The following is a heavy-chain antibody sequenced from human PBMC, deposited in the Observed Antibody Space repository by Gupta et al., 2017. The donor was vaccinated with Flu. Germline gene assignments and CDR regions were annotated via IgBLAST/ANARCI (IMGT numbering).Heavy chain of an antibody. CDR3: ARGLGYCSSTSCYAHFYYYYGMDV. CDR1: GGTFSSYA. CDR2: IIPIFGTA. J-gene: IGHJ6*02. V-gene: IGHV1-69*01. Sequence: QVQLVQSGAEVKKPGSSVKVSCKASGGTFSSYAISWVRQAPGQGLEWMGGIIPIFGTANYAQKFQGRVTITADESTSTAYMELSSLRSEDTAVYYCARGLGYCSSTSCYAHFYYYYGMDVWGQGTTVTVSS. D-gene: IGHD2-2*01.